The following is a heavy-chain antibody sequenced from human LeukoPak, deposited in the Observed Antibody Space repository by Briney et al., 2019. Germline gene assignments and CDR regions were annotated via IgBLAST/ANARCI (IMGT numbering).Heavy chain of an antibody. V-gene: IGHV3-33*01. Sequence: GGSLRLSCAASGITFSNYGMHWVRQAPGKGLEWVAVIWYDGSNKYYADSVKGRFTISRDNSKNTLYPQMNSLRAEDTAVYYCARDRGGRYYYYYGMDVWGQGTTVTVSS. CDR1: GITFSNYG. J-gene: IGHJ6*02. D-gene: IGHD6-25*01. CDR2: IWYDGSNK. CDR3: ARDRGGRYYYYYGMDV.